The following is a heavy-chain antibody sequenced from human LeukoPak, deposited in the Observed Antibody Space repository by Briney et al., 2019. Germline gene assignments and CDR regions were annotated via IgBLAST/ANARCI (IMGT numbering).Heavy chain of an antibody. Sequence: GGSLRLSCAASGFTFNNYYMSWVRQAPGKGLECVSCISSSSSTIYYADSVKGRFTISRDKAKNSLYLQMNALRAEDTAVYYCARSVDVDYWGQGILVTVSP. CDR2: ISSSSSTI. CDR1: GFTFNNYY. CDR3: ARSVDVDY. D-gene: IGHD5-24*01. V-gene: IGHV3-48*01. J-gene: IGHJ4*02.